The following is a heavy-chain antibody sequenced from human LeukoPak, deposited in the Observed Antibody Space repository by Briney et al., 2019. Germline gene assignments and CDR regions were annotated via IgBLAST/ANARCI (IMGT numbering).Heavy chain of an antibody. J-gene: IGHJ4*02. D-gene: IGHD6-19*01. CDR3: AKDQASGWPPRGFDY. CDR2: IRYDGSNK. Sequence: GGSLRLSCAASGFTFSSYGMHWVRQAPGKGLEGVAFIRYDGSNKYYADSVKGRFTISRDNSKNTLYLQMNSLRAEDTAVYYCAKDQASGWPPRGFDYWGQGTLVTVSS. V-gene: IGHV3-30*02. CDR1: GFTFSSYG.